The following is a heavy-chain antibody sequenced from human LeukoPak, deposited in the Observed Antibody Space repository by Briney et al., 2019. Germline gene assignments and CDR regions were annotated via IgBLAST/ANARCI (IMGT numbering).Heavy chain of an antibody. CDR1: TESMDSYY. D-gene: IGHD3-16*02. CDR3: ARRVSLNGAFDL. V-gene: IGHV4-59*08. J-gene: IGHJ3*01. Sequence: SETLSLTCTVDTESMDSYYWNWVRQPPGKGPEWIGRVYNNKFTEYNPSFESRVSISVDTSKSQFSLNLNSVTAADTAVYYCARRVSLNGAFDLWGQGTMVIVSS. CDR2: VYNNKFT.